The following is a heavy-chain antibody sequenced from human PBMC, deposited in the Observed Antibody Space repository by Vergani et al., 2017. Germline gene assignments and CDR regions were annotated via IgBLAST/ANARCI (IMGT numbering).Heavy chain of an antibody. Sequence: QVQLQQWGGGLLKPSETLSLTCVVNGGSFTSYHWTWIRQSPGEELEWVGDIDHTGRPDYNPSLKSRLTISVDKSRNKFSLTLNSVTATDTAIYFCARVNTETNGHLYYYYYKDVWGQGTAVTVS. J-gene: IGHJ6*03. CDR1: GGSFTSYH. D-gene: IGHD4-11*01. V-gene: IGHV4-34*01. CDR3: ARVNTETNGHLYYYYYKDV. CDR2: IDHTGRP.